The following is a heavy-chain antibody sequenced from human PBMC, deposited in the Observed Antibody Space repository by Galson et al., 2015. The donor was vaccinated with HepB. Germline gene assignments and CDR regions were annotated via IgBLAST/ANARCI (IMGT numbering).Heavy chain of an antibody. D-gene: IGHD2-8*01. V-gene: IGHV1-69*13. J-gene: IGHJ4*02. CDR2: IIPIFGTA. CDR1: GGTFSSYA. Sequence: SVKVSCKASGGTFSSYAISWVRQAPGQGLEWMGGIIPIFGTANYAQKFQGRVTITADESTSTAYMELSSLRSEDTAVYYCAGACTNGVCYWDYWGQGTLVTVSS. CDR3: AGACTNGVCYWDY.